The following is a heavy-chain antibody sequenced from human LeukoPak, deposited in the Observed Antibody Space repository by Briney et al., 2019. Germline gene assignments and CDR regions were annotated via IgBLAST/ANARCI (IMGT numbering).Heavy chain of an antibody. D-gene: IGHD4-11*01. V-gene: IGHV3-23*01. CDR2: ISGSGSA. J-gene: IGHJ5*02. CDR1: GFTLSSYA. CDR3: SRVGEYSNWDWFDH. Sequence: GGSLRLSCAASGFTLSSYAMNWVRQAPGKGLEWVSAISGSGSAYYADSVKGRFTISRDNSKNTLYLQMNSLRAEDTAVYYCSRVGEYSNWDWFDHWGQGTLVTVSS.